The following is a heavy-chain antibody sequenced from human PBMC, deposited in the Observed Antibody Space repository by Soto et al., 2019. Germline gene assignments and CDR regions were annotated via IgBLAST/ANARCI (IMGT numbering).Heavy chain of an antibody. V-gene: IGHV3-48*01. CDR2: ISRGSATI. Sequence: VQLVESGGGLVQPGGSLRLSCVASGFTFSSYTMNWVRQAPGKGLEWVSYISRGSATIYYADSVKGRFTISRDNAKNSLYLQMNSLRAEDTAVYYCARESGYFGSGSPYWGQGTLVTVSS. CDR1: GFTFSSYT. CDR3: ARESGYFGSGSPY. D-gene: IGHD3-10*01. J-gene: IGHJ4*02.